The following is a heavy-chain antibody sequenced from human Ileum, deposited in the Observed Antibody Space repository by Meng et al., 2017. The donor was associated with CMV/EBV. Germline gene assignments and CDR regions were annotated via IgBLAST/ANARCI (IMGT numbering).Heavy chain of an antibody. Sequence: TLKRAGPTLGRPPLTLPLTSSVSGFSPTPNVGVVRCIGQPHGKALVWRALVHGGGGKQNSPSLLSRLTATRATSKTQVVLTMTNMDPVDTATYCCVHRYSSSSGQVSWGQGTLVTVSS. J-gene: IGHJ5*02. CDR3: VHRYSSSSGQVS. D-gene: IGHD6-6*01. V-gene: IGHV2-5*02. CDR2: VHGGGGK. CDR1: GFSPTPNVGV.